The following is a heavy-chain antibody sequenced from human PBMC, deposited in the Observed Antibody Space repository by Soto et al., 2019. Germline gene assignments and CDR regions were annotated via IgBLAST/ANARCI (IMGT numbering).Heavy chain of an antibody. CDR3: ARDQVAGSIFRWYYFDY. V-gene: IGHV3-33*01. D-gene: IGHD6-19*01. CDR2: IWYDGSNK. Sequence: GGSLRLFCAASGFTFSSYGMHWVRQAPGKGLEWVAVIWYDGSNKYYADSVKGRFTISRDNSKNTLYLQMNSLRAEDTAVYYCARDQVAGSIFRWYYFDYWGQGTLVTVSS. CDR1: GFTFSSYG. J-gene: IGHJ4*02.